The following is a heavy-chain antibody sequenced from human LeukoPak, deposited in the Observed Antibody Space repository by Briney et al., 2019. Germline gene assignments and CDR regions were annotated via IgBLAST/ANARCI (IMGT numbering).Heavy chain of an antibody. J-gene: IGHJ5*02. CDR3: ARLVNWFDP. D-gene: IGHD2-2*01. Sequence: SETLSLTCTVSGGSISSHYWSWIRQPPGKGLEWIGYIYYSGSTNYNPSLKSRATISVDTSKNQFSPELSSVTAADTAVYYCARLVNWFDPWGQGTLVTVSS. CDR1: GGSISSHY. V-gene: IGHV4-59*08. CDR2: IYYSGST.